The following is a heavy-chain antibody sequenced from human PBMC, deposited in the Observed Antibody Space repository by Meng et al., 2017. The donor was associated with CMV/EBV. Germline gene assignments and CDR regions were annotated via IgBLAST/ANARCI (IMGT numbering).Heavy chain of an antibody. CDR1: GGSTSRGCDY. D-gene: IGHD2-8*01. CDR2: SYYSGST. V-gene: IGHV4-30-4*08. J-gene: IGHJ4*02. Sequence: QVHEAAPVLWKPSQAPSLSCTVSGGSTSRGCDYCSWIRQSPGKGLEWIGYSYYSGSTYCIPSLKSRVTGPVDTSINQFPLNLSAVTAADTAVYYCAREGVNPFDYWGQGTLVTVSS. CDR3: AREGVNPFDY.